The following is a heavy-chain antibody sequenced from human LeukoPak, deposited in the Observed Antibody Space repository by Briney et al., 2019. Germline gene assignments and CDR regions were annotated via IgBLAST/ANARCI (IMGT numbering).Heavy chain of an antibody. CDR1: GGSISSYY. CDR3: ARDLVVPAAMLGYYYYYGMDV. Sequence: PSETLSLTCTVSGGSISSYYCSWIRQPAGKGLEWIGRIYTSGSTNYNPSLKSRVTMSVDTSKNQFSLKLSSVTAADTAVYYCARDLVVPAAMLGYYYYYGMDVWGQGTTVTVSS. D-gene: IGHD2-2*01. CDR2: IYTSGST. J-gene: IGHJ6*02. V-gene: IGHV4-4*07.